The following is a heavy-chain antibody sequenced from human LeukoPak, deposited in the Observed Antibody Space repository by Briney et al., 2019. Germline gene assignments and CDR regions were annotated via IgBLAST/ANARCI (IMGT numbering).Heavy chain of an antibody. CDR2: MYTSGST. Sequence: SETLSLTCTVSGGSISSYYWSWIRQPAGKGLEWIGRMYTSGSTNYNPSLKSRVTMSVNTSKNQFSLKLSSVTAADTAVYYCARVYGDYVAFDIWGQGTMVTVSS. V-gene: IGHV4-4*07. CDR1: GGSISSYY. D-gene: IGHD4-17*01. CDR3: ARVYGDYVAFDI. J-gene: IGHJ3*02.